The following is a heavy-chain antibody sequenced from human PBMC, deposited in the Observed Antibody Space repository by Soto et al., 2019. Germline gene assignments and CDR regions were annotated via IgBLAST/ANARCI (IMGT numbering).Heavy chain of an antibody. J-gene: IGHJ6*02. CDR3: ASDPAGASDSYGLDV. CDR2: IWHDGNNK. V-gene: IGHV3-33*01. Sequence: GGSLRLSCAASGFTFSNYGMHWVRQAPGKGLEWVAIIWHDGNNKYYADSVRGRFIISRDNSKNRLYLQMNSLRAEDTAVYYCASDPAGASDSYGLDVWGQGTPVTVSS. CDR1: GFTFSNYG. D-gene: IGHD1-26*01.